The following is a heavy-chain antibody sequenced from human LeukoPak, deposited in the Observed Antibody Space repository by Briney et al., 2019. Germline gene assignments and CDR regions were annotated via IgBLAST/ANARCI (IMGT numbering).Heavy chain of an antibody. V-gene: IGHV1-3*01. D-gene: IGHD7-27*01. CDR1: GYTSTGYY. Sequence: ASVKVSCKASGYTSTGYYMHWVRQASGQRLEWMGWINAVSGDTKYSQKLQHRVTFTKDTSAGTSASTAYMELSSLRSEDTAVYYCATGQHAFDIWGQGTMVTVSS. J-gene: IGHJ3*02. CDR2: INAVSGDT. CDR3: ATGQHAFDI.